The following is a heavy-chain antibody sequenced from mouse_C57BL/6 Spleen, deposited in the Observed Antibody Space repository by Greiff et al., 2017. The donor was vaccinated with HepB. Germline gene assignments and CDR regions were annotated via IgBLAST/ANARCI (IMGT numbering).Heavy chain of an antibody. CDR1: GYTFTSYW. J-gene: IGHJ2*01. V-gene: IGHV1-53*01. Sequence: QVHVKQPGTELVKPGASVKLSCKASGYTFTSYWMHWVKQRPGQGLEWIGNINPSNGGTNYNEKFKSKATLTVDKSSSTAYMQLSSLTSEDSAVYYCAFYGSSYEENYWGQGTTLTVSS. CDR3: AFYGSSYEENY. D-gene: IGHD1-1*01. CDR2: INPSNGGT.